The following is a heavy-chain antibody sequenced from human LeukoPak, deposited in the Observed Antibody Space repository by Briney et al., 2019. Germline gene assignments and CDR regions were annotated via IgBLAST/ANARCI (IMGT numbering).Heavy chain of an antibody. V-gene: IGHV3-23*01. J-gene: IGHJ6*02. Sequence: GGSLRLSCAASRFTFSSYAMSWVRQAPGKGLEWVSAISGSGGSTYYADSVKGRFTISRDNSKNTLYLQMNSLRAEDTAVYYCAKLVWSQYYYYYGMDVWGQGTTVTVSS. CDR2: ISGSGGST. D-gene: IGHD3-3*01. CDR1: RFTFSSYA. CDR3: AKLVWSQYYYYYGMDV.